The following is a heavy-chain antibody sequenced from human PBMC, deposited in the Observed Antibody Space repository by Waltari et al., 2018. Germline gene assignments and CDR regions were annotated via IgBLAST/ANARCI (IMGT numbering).Heavy chain of an antibody. CDR3: ARGRGVRGVIIRDPVDY. D-gene: IGHD3-10*01. CDR1: GFTFSSYW. V-gene: IGHV3-74*01. CDR2: INTDGSST. Sequence: EVQLVESGGGLVQPGGSLRLPCAASGFTFSSYWMHWVRQAPGKGLVWVSRINTDGSSTSYADSVKGRFTISRDNAKNTLYLQMNSLRAEDTAVYYCARGRGVRGVIIRDPVDYWGQGTLVTVPS. J-gene: IGHJ4*02.